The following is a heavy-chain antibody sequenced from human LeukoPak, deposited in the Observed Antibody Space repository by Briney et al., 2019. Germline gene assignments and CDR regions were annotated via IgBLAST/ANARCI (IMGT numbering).Heavy chain of an antibody. CDR2: ISGSGGST. J-gene: IGHJ6*03. CDR1: GFTFSSYA. D-gene: IGHD4-17*01. Sequence: GGSLRLSCAASGFTFSSYAMSWVRQAPGKGLEWVSAISGSGGSTYYADSVKGRFTISRDNSKNTLYLQMNSLRAEDTAVYYCAKEGRPGTTQYYYYMDVWGKGTTVTVSS. V-gene: IGHV3-23*01. CDR3: AKEGRPGTTQYYYYMDV.